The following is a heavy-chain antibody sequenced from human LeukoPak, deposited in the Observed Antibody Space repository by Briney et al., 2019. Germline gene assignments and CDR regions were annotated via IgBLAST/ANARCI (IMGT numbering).Heavy chain of an antibody. CDR3: ARLGDGDNLRYFDY. V-gene: IGHV4-4*02. Sequence: SGTLSLTCAVSGGSISSSNWWSWVRQPPGKGLEWIGYIYYSGSTNYNASLKSRVTISVDTSKNQFSLKLSSVTAADTAVYYCARLGDGDNLRYFDYWGQGTLVTVSS. CDR1: GGSISSSNW. D-gene: IGHD5-24*01. CDR2: IYYSGST. J-gene: IGHJ4*02.